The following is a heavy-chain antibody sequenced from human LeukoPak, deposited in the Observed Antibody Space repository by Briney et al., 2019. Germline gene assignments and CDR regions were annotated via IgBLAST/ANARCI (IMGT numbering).Heavy chain of an antibody. CDR3: AKDSMVYRSSTSCYPDY. J-gene: IGHJ4*02. Sequence: GGSLRLSCAASGFTFSSYGMHWVRQAPGKGLEWVAFIRYDGSNKYYADSVKGRFTISRDNSKDTLHLQMDSLRAEDTAVYYCAKDSMVYRSSTSCYPDYWGQGTLVTVSS. CDR1: GFTFSSYG. V-gene: IGHV3-30*02. CDR2: IRYDGSNK. D-gene: IGHD2-2*01.